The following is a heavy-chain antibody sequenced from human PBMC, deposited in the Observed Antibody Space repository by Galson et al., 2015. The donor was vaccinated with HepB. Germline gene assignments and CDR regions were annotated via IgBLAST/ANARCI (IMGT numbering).Heavy chain of an antibody. V-gene: IGHV1-2*02. CDR1: GYTFIDYY. J-gene: IGHJ4*02. CDR2: INPNSGGT. CDR3: ARDGENYYGSGSNLDY. D-gene: IGHD3-10*01. Sequence: SVKVSCKASGYTFIDYYMHWVRQAPGQGLEWMGWINPNSGGTNYAQKFQGRVTMTRDTSINTAYMELSRLTFDDTAVYYCARDGENYYGSGSNLDYWGQGTLVTVSS.